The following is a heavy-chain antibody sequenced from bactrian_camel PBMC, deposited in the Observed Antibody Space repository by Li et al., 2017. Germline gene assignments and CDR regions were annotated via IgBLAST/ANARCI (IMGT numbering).Heavy chain of an antibody. D-gene: IGHD3*01. Sequence: HVQLVESGGGSVQAGGSLRLSCAASGYTYSALCMGWFRQAPGKEREGVATINSDGSTSYADSVKGRFTISRDNAKNTLYLQMNSLKTEDSAMYYCVADCEFRYDQFIFQTGTWGHGTQVTVS. V-gene: IGHV3S53*01. CDR3: VADCEFRYDQFIFQTGT. J-gene: IGHJ6*01. CDR1: GYTYSALC. CDR2: INSDGST.